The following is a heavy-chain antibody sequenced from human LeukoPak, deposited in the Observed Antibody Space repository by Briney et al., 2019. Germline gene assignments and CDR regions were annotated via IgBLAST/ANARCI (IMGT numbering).Heavy chain of an antibody. J-gene: IGHJ5*02. V-gene: IGHV1-69*13. CDR3: ARALLVVPAATYNWFDP. CDR2: IIPIFGTA. CDR1: GGTFSSYA. D-gene: IGHD2-2*01. Sequence: ASVKVSCKASGGTFSSYASSWVRQPPGQGLEWMGGIIPIFGTANYAQKFQGRVTITADESTSTAYMELSSLRSEDTAVYYCARALLVVPAATYNWFDPWGQGTLVTVSS.